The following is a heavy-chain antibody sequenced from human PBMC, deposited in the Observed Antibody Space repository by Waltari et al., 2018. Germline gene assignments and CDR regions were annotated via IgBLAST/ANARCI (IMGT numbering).Heavy chain of an antibody. CDR1: GGSISSGSYY. CDR2: IYTSGST. Sequence: QVQLQESGPGLVKPSQTLSLTCPVSGGSISSGSYYWSWIRQPAGKGLEWIGRIYTSGSTNYNPSLKSRVTISVDTSKNQFSLKLSSVTAADTAVYYCARDLRGLWFGDSAGAFDIWGQGTMVTVSS. V-gene: IGHV4-61*02. D-gene: IGHD3-10*01. J-gene: IGHJ3*02. CDR3: ARDLRGLWFGDSAGAFDI.